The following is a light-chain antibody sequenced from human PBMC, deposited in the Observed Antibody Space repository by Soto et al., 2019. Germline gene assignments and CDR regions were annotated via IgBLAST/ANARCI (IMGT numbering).Light chain of an antibody. CDR1: QSVSSN. Sequence: EIVLTQSPATLSLSPGERATLSCRASQSVSSNLAWYQQKPGQAPRLLIYDVSNRATGIPDRVSGSGSGTDFTLTISSLEPEDFAVYYCQQRYNWPITFGQGTRLEIK. CDR3: QQRYNWPIT. CDR2: DVS. V-gene: IGKV3-11*01. J-gene: IGKJ5*01.